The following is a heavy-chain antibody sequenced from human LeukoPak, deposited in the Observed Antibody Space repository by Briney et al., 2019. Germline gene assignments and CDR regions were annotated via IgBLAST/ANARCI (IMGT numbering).Heavy chain of an antibody. J-gene: IGHJ4*02. Sequence: GGSLRLSCAASGFIFSNYPMHWVRQAPGKGLEWVAVISADGNNEHYADSARGRFTLSRDNAKSTAYLQMNSLRSEDTAVYYCARNDPDSSEDWGQGTLVTVSS. D-gene: IGHD3-22*01. CDR3: ARNDPDSSED. V-gene: IGHV3-30-3*01. CDR1: GFIFSNYP. CDR2: ISADGNNE.